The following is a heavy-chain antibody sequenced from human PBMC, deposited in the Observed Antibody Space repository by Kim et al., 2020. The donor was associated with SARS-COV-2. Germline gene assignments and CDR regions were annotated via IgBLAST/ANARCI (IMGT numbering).Heavy chain of an antibody. Sequence: GGSLRLSCAASGFTFTTYNMNWVRQAPGKGLEWISYISVTEAIDYADSVKGRFTISRDYATNSLDLQMNSLRDEDTAVYYCARDWNWGIDVWGQGTLVTVSS. J-gene: IGHJ4*02. CDR3: ARDWNWGIDV. V-gene: IGHV3-48*02. CDR2: ISVTEAI. D-gene: IGHD7-27*01. CDR1: GFTFTTYN.